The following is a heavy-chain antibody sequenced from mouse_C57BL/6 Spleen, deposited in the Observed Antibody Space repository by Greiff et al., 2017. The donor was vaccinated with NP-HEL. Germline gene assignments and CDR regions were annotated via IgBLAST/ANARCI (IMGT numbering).Heavy chain of an antibody. CDR3: ARKGYDYQYFDV. J-gene: IGHJ1*03. D-gene: IGHD2-4*01. CDR2: IWSGGST. Sequence: VQLKQSGPGLVQPSQSLSITCTVSGFSLTSYGVHWVRQSPGKGLEWLGVIWSGGSTDYNAAFISRLSISKDNSKSQVFFKMNSLQADDTAIYYCARKGYDYQYFDVWGTGTTVTVSS. CDR1: GFSLTSYG. V-gene: IGHV2-2*01.